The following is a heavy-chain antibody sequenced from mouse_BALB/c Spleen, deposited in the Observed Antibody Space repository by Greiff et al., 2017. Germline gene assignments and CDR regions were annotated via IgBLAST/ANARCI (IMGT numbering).Heavy chain of an antibody. CDR2: IYPGTGST. D-gene: IGHD2-3*01. Sequence: VQLPQSGAELVRPGASVKLSCKTSGSIFTSSWFPWVKQRSGQGLEWIARIYPGTGSTYYNEKFKGKATLTAAKSSSTAYMQRSSLQSEDSAVYFCARRWLEDYAMDYWGQGTSVTVAS. CDR3: ARRWLEDYAMDY. V-gene: IGHV1S132*01. CDR1: GSIFTSSW. J-gene: IGHJ4*01.